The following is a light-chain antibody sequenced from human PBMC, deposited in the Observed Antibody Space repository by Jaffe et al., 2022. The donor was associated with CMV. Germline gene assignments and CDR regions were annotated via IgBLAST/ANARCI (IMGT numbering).Light chain of an antibody. J-gene: IGLJ3*02. Sequence: SSELTQSPSVSVSPGQTASITCSGDKLGDKYVCWYQQKPGQSPVLVIYRDRERPSGISERFSGSNSGDTATLTISGTQPMDEADYYCQAWDSSTSWLFGGGTKLTVL. CDR3: QAWDSSTSWL. CDR2: RDR. CDR1: KLGDKY. V-gene: IGLV3-1*01.